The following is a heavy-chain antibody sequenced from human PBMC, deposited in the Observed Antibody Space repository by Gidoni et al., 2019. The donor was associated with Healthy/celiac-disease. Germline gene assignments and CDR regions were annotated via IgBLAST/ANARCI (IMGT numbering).Heavy chain of an antibody. V-gene: IGHV1-2*02. CDR2: INPNSGGT. D-gene: IGHD4-17*01. CDR3: ARAEGVSPTTPLGRYFDY. J-gene: IGHJ4*02. Sequence: QVQLVQSGAEVKKPGASVKVSCKASGYTFTGYYMHWVRQAPGQGLEWMGWINPNSGGTNYAQKFKGRVTMTRDTSISTAYMELSRLRSDDTAVYYCARAEGVSPTTPLGRYFDYWGQGTLVTVSS. CDR1: GYTFTGYY.